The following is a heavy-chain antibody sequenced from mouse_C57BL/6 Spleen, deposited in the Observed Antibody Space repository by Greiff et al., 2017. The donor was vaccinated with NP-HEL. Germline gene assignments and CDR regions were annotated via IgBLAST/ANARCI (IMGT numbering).Heavy chain of an antibody. CDR3: ARRDYGSSYWFAY. V-gene: IGHV5-17*01. Sequence: EVQRVESGGGLVKPGGSLKLSCAASGFTFSDYGMHWVRQAPVKGLEWVAYISSGSSTFYYADTVKGRFTISRDNAKNTLFLQMTSLRSEDTAMYYCARRDYGSSYWFAYWGQGTLVTVAA. J-gene: IGHJ3*01. D-gene: IGHD1-1*01. CDR2: ISSGSSTF. CDR1: GFTFSDYG.